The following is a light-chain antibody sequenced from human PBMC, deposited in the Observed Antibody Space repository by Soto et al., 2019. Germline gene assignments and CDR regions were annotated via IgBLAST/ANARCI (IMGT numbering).Light chain of an antibody. CDR2: EGS. J-gene: IGLJ3*02. CDR3: CSYAGSSIWV. CDR1: SSDVGSYNL. Sequence: QSALTQPASVSGSPGQSITISCAGASSDVGSYNLVSWYQQLPGKAPKLMIYEGSKRPSGISNSFSGPKSGNTASLTISGLQAEDEADYYCCSYAGSSIWVFGGGTKLTVL. V-gene: IGLV2-23*01.